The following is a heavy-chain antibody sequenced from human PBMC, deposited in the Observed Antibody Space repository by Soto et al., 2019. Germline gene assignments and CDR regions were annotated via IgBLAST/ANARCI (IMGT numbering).Heavy chain of an antibody. CDR2: MNPNSGNT. D-gene: IGHD4-17*01. V-gene: IGHV1-8*01. Sequence: ASVKVSCKASGYTFTSYDINWVRQATGQGLEWMGWMNPNSGNTGYAQKFQGRVTMTRNTSISTAYMELSSLRSEDTAVYYCARPPRPDGEYYYGMDVWGQGTTVTVSS. CDR3: ARPPRPDGEYYYGMDV. J-gene: IGHJ6*02. CDR1: GYTFTSYD.